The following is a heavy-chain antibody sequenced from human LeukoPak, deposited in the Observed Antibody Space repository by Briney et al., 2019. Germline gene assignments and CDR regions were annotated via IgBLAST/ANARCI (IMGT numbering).Heavy chain of an antibody. CDR1: GYTFINYG. CDR2: INGYNGNT. V-gene: IGHV1-18*01. CDR3: AREGAGSGWPDY. J-gene: IGHJ4*02. D-gene: IGHD6-19*01. Sequence: GASVKVSCKASGYTFINYGISWVRQAPGQGLEWMGWINGYNGNTNYAQKLQGRVSMTTDTSTNTAYMELRSLRSDDTAEYCCAREGAGSGWPDYWGQGTLVTVSS.